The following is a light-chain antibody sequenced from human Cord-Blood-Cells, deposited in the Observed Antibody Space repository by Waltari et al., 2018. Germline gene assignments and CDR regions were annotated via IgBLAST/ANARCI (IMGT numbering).Light chain of an antibody. CDR3: SSYAGSNNYV. V-gene: IGLV2-8*01. CDR2: EVS. Sequence: QSALPQPPSASGSPGPSVPFSCTGTTSDVCGYYYLSWYQQHPGKAPKLMIYEVSKRPSGVPDRFSGSKSGNTASLTVSGLQAEDEADYYCSSYAGSNNYVFGTGTKVTVL. J-gene: IGLJ1*01. CDR1: TSDVCGYYY.